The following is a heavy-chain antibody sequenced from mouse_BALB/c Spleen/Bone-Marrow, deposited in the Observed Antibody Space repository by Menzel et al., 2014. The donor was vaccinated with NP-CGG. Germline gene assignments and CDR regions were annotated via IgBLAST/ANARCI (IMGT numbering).Heavy chain of an antibody. J-gene: IGHJ1*01. D-gene: IGHD4-1*01. CDR3: TRNWDWYFDV. V-gene: IGHV1-5*01. CDR2: IYPGNSDT. Sequence: VQLQQSGTVLTRPGASVKMSCKASGYSFTSYWMHWVKQRPGQGLEWIGAIYPGNSDTTYNQKFKGKAKLTAVTPASTAYMELSSLTNEDSAVYYCTRNWDWYFDVWGAGTTVTVSS. CDR1: GYSFTSYW.